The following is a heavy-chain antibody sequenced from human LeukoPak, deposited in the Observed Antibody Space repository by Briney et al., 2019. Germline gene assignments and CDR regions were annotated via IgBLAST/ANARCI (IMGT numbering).Heavy chain of an antibody. V-gene: IGHV3-30*03. CDR3: ARTRYSYGYDAFDI. J-gene: IGHJ3*02. D-gene: IGHD5-18*01. Sequence: GGSLRLSCAASGFTFSSYGMHWVRQAPGKGLEWVAVISYDGSNKYYADSVKGRFTISRDNSKNTLYLQMNSLRAEDTAVYYCARTRYSYGYDAFDIWGQGTMVTVSS. CDR2: ISYDGSNK. CDR1: GFTFSSYG.